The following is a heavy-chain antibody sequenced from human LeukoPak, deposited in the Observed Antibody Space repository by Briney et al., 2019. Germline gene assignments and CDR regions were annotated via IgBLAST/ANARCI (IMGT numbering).Heavy chain of an antibody. CDR1: GYTFTSYD. J-gene: IGHJ6*03. CDR3: ARTTVNNPYMDV. D-gene: IGHD4-17*01. V-gene: IGHV1-8*01. CDR2: MNPNSGNT. Sequence: GASVKVSCKASGYTFTSYDINWVRQATGQGLEWMGWMNPNSGNTGYAQKFQGRVTITADESTSTAYMELSSLRSEDTAVYYCARTTVNNPYMDVWGKGTTVTVSS.